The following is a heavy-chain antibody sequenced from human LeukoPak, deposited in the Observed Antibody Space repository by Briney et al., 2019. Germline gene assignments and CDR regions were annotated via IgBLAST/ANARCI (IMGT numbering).Heavy chain of an antibody. Sequence: GRSLRLSCAASGFTFSSYAMHWVRQAPGKGLEYVSAISSNGGSTYYADSVKGRFTISRDNSKNTLYLQMSSLRAEDTAVYYCVKDTAVAGLCWGQGTLVTVSS. V-gene: IGHV3-64D*06. J-gene: IGHJ4*02. CDR3: VKDTAVAGLC. CDR1: GFTFSSYA. CDR2: ISSNGGST. D-gene: IGHD6-19*01.